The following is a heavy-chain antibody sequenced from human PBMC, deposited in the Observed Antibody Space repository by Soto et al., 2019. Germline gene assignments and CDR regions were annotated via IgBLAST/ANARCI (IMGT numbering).Heavy chain of an antibody. CDR3: ARDNWNSY. CDR2: VDSGGSST. CDR1: GFTFSTYW. Sequence: EMQLVESGGDLVQPGGSLRLSCVASGFTFSTYWMHWVRQAPGKGLVWVSRVDSGGSSTNYADSVKGRFTISRDNAKNTLYLQMSSLRAKDTGVYYCARDNWNSYWGQGTRVTVSS. V-gene: IGHV3-74*01. J-gene: IGHJ4*02. D-gene: IGHD1-1*01.